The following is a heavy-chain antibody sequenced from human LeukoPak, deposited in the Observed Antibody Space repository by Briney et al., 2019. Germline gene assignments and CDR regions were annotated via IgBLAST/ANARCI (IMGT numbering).Heavy chain of an antibody. CDR1: GYIFTTYW. V-gene: IGHV5-51*01. D-gene: IGHD5-24*01. CDR3: LRLQRDAYNGDH. CDR2: INPGDSEN. J-gene: IGHJ5*02. Sequence: GESLKISCKGSGYIFTTYWIGWVRQMPGKGLEWMGIINPGDSENRYSPSFQVQVSILADKSISTAYLQWSSLKASDTAMYYCLRLQRDAYNGDHWGLGTLVTVSS.